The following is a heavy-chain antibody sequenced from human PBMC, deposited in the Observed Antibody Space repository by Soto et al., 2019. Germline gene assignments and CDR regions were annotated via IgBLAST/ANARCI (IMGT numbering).Heavy chain of an antibody. J-gene: IGHJ4*02. CDR3: ARGVVAATTSYFDY. V-gene: IGHV1-2*04. CDR1: GYTFTGNY. Sequence: GASVKASCKASGYTFTGNYMHWVRQAPGQGLEWIGWINPNSGGTNYAQKFQGWVTMTRDTSISTAYMELSRLRSDDTAVYYCARGVVAATTSYFDYWGQGTLVTVSS. CDR2: INPNSGGT. D-gene: IGHD2-15*01.